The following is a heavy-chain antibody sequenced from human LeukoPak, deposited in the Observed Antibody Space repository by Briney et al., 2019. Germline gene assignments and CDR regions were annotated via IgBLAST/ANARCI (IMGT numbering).Heavy chain of an antibody. CDR1: GYTFTSYG. D-gene: IGHD5-18*01. CDR3: AGRGYSYGYGYYYGMDV. CDR2: ISAYNGNT. J-gene: IGHJ6*02. V-gene: IGHV1-18*01. Sequence: ASVKVSCKASGYTFTSYGISWVRQAPGQGLEWMGWISAYNGNTNYAQKLQGRVTMTTDTSTSTAYMELSSLRSEDTAVYYCAGRGYSYGYGYYYGMDVWGQGTTVTVSS.